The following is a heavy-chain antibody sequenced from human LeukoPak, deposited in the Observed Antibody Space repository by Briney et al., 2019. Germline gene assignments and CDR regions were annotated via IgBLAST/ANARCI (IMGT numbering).Heavy chain of an antibody. CDR3: ARHSAHSSTNDAFDI. Sequence: PSETLSLTCTVSGGSISSGSYYWSWIRQPAGKGLEWIGRIYTSGSTNYNPSLKSRVTISGDTSKNQFSLKLTSVTAADTAVYYCARHSAHSSTNDAFDIWGQGTLVTVSS. V-gene: IGHV4-61*02. CDR1: GGSISSGSYY. J-gene: IGHJ3*02. D-gene: IGHD6-13*01. CDR2: IYTSGST.